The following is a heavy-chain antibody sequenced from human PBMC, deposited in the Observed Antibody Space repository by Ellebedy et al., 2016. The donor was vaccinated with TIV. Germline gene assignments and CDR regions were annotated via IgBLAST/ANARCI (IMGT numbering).Heavy chain of an antibody. J-gene: IGHJ3*02. CDR1: GFTFSSYA. V-gene: IGHV3-23*01. CDR2: ISGSGGST. CDR3: ARFLVAVDAFDI. D-gene: IGHD5-12*01. Sequence: GGSLRLSCAASGFTFSSYAMSWVRQAPGKGLEWVSAISGSGGSTYYADSVKGRFTISRDNSKKMLYLQMNSLRDEDTAVYYCARFLVAVDAFDIWGQGTTVTVSS.